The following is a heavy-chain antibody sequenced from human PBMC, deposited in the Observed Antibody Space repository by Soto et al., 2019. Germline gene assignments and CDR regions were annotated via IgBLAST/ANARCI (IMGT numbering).Heavy chain of an antibody. CDR1: GYTFTSYD. J-gene: IGHJ5*02. CDR3: ARGVKYGAYSRWFDP. D-gene: IGHD4-17*01. CDR2: MNPNSGNT. Sequence: QVQLVQSGAEVKQPGASVKVSCKASGYTFTSYDINWVRQATGQGLEYLGWMNPNSGNTGYVQKFQGRVTMTWDSSITTAYMELSSLRSEDTAVYFCARGVKYGAYSRWFDPWGQGTLVTVSS. V-gene: IGHV1-8*01.